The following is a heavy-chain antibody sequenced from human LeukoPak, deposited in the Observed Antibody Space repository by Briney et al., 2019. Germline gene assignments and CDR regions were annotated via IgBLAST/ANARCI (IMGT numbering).Heavy chain of an antibody. J-gene: IGHJ4*02. Sequence: PGGSLRLSCAASGFTFSSYAMSWVRQAPGKGLEWVSAISGSGGSTYYADSVKGRFTISRDNSKNTLYLQMNSLRAEDTAVYYCAKDLDGYYDFWSGYYDYWAREPWSPSPQ. CDR1: GFTFSSYA. D-gene: IGHD3-3*01. CDR3: AKDLDGYYDFWSGYYDY. CDR2: ISGSGGST. V-gene: IGHV3-23*01.